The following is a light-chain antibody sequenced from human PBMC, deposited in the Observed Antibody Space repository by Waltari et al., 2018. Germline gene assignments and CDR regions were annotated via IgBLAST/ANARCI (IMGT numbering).Light chain of an antibody. CDR1: QSVYNF. Sequence: EVVLTQSPATLSLSPGERATLSYRASQSVYNFLAWYQQKPGQAPILLIYEASQRATGIPARFSGSGSGTDFTLTISNLEPEAVAVYYCQQRANWPPLTFGGGTKVEIK. J-gene: IGKJ4*01. V-gene: IGKV3-11*01. CDR2: EAS. CDR3: QQRANWPPLT.